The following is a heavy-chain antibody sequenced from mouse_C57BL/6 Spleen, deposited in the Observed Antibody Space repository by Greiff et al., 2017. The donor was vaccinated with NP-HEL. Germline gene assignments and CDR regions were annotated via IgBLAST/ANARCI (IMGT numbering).Heavy chain of an antibody. V-gene: IGHV1-72*01. CDR1: GYTFTSYW. CDR3: ARREFTTVVPFDY. CDR2: IDPNSGGT. D-gene: IGHD1-1*01. J-gene: IGHJ2*01. Sequence: QVQLQQSGAELVKPGASVKLSCKASGYTFTSYWMHWVKQRPGRGLEWIGRIDPNSGGTKYNEKFKSKATLTVDKSYSTAYMQLSSLTSEDSAGYYCARREFTTVVPFDYWGKGTTLTVSS.